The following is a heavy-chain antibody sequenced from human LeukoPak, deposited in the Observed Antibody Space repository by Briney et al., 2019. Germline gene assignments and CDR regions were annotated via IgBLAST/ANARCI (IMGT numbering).Heavy chain of an antibody. V-gene: IGHV3-21*01. CDR3: ARVGVVVAATGNLWFDP. CDR2: ISSSSYI. D-gene: IGHD2-15*01. CDR1: GFTFSSYS. Sequence: PGASLRLSCAASGFTFSSYSMNWVRQAPGKGLEWLSSISSSSYIYYADSVKGRFTISRDNAKNSLHLQMNSLRAEDTAVYYCARVGVVVAATGNLWFDPWGQGTLATVSS. J-gene: IGHJ5*02.